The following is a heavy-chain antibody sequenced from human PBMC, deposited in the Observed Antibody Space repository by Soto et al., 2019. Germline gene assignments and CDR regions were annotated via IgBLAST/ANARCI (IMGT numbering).Heavy chain of an antibody. CDR1: GFTFSAYV. CDR3: ARGHSGDYDYYYYGMDV. D-gene: IGHD4-17*01. Sequence: GGSLRLSCAASGFTFSAYVMSWVRQAPGKGLEWVSSITSSGGGTYYADSVKGRFTVFRDDSKNTLYLQMNSLRAEDTAVYHCARGHSGDYDYYYYGMDVWGQGTTVTVS. V-gene: IGHV3-23*01. J-gene: IGHJ6*02. CDR2: ITSSGGGT.